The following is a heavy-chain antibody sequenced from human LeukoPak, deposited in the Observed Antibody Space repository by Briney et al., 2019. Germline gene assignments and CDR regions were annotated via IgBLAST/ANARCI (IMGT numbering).Heavy chain of an antibody. CDR3: ARSLHGSDYDFWSGYPPDAFDI. D-gene: IGHD3-3*01. Sequence: PGGSLRLSCAASGFTFSSYSMNWVRQAPGKGLEWVSSISSSSSSYIYYADSVKGRFTISRDNAKNSLYLQMNSLRAEDTAVYYCARSLHGSDYDFWSGYPPDAFDIWGQGTMVTVSS. J-gene: IGHJ3*02. V-gene: IGHV3-21*01. CDR1: GFTFSSYS. CDR2: ISSSSSSYI.